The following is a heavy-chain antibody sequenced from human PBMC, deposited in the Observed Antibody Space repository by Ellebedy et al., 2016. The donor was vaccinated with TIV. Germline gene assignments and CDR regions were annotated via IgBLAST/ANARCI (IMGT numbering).Heavy chain of an antibody. CDR2: ISYDGSNK. CDR3: ARALTTMKAFDV. D-gene: IGHD4-11*01. CDR1: GFTFSTFA. J-gene: IGHJ3*01. V-gene: IGHV3-30-3*01. Sequence: GESLKISCAASGFTFSTFAMHWVRQAPGKGLEWVAVISYDGSNKYYADSVKGRFTISRDNSKNTLYVQMNSLRAEDTAIYYCARALTTMKAFDVWGQGTMVTVSS.